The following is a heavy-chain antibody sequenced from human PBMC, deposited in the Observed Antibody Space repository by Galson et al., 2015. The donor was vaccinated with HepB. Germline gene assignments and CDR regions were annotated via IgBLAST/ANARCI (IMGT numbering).Heavy chain of an antibody. V-gene: IGHV6-1*01. D-gene: IGHD2-2*02. CDR1: GDSVSSNSAA. J-gene: IGHJ6*03. Sequence: CAISGDSVSSNSAAWNWIRQSPSRGLEWLGRTYYRSKWYNDYAVSVKSRITINPDTSKNQFSLQLNSVTPEDTAVYYCARDLVVVPAAIPRFDYYYYMDVWGKGTTVTVSS. CDR2: TYYRSKWYN. CDR3: ARDLVVVPAAIPRFDYYYYMDV.